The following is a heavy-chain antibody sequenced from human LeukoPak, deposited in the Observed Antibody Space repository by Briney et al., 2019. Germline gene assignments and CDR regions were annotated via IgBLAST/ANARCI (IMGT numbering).Heavy chain of an antibody. V-gene: IGHV1-69*13. CDR3: ARSVGATPYYFDY. Sequence: SVRVSCKASGGTFSSYAISWVRQAPGQGLEWMGGIIPIFGTANYAQKFQGRVTITADESTSTAYMELSSLRSEDTAVYYCARSVGATPYYFDYWGQGTLVTVSP. J-gene: IGHJ4*02. CDR1: GGTFSSYA. D-gene: IGHD1-26*01. CDR2: IIPIFGTA.